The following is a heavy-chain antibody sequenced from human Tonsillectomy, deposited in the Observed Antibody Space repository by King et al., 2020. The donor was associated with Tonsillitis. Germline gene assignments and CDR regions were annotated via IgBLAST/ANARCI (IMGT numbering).Heavy chain of an antibody. CDR3: AACRDGYNYAFDI. V-gene: IGHV1-69*18. Sequence: QLVQSGAGVKKPGSSVKVSCKASGGTFSSYVIHWVRQAPGQGLEWVGMIIPMFATTKYAQELQGRVTVTADESTNTAYMELSSLRSEDTAVYYCAACRDGYNYAFDIWGQGTMVTVSS. CDR1: GGTFSSYV. J-gene: IGHJ3*02. CDR2: IIPMFATT. D-gene: IGHD5-24*01.